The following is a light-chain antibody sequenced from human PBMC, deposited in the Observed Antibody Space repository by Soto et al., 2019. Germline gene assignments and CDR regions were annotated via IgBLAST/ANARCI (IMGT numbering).Light chain of an antibody. Sequence: IQMTQSPSTLSASVGDRVTITCRASQSISSWLAWYQQKPGKAPKLLIYDASSLESGVPSRFSGSGSGTEFTLTISSLQPDDFATYYCQHYNSYWTFGQGTKV. V-gene: IGKV1-5*01. CDR3: QHYNSYWT. CDR1: QSISSW. J-gene: IGKJ1*01. CDR2: DAS.